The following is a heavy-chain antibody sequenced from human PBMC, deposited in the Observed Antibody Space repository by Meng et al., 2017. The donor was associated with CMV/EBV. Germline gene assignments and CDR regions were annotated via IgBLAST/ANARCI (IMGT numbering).Heavy chain of an antibody. J-gene: IGHJ6*02. CDR3: ARDGGYCSSTSCYTDVYYYYYGMDV. D-gene: IGHD2-2*02. CDR1: GYTFTSYG. V-gene: IGHV1-18*01. CDR2: ISAYNGNT. Sequence: ASVKVSCKASGYTFTSYGISWVRQAPGQGLEWMGWISAYNGNTNYAQKLQGRVTMTTDTSTSTAYMELRSLGSDDTAVYYCARDGGYCSSTSCYTDVYYYYYGMDVWGQGTTVTVSS.